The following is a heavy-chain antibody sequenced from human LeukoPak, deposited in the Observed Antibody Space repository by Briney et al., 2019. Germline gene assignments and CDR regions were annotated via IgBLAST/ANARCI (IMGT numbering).Heavy chain of an antibody. V-gene: IGHV1-69*13. CDR1: GYTFTSYG. CDR3: ATDCSSTSCYDY. D-gene: IGHD2-2*01. CDR2: IIPIFGTA. Sequence: SVKVSCKASGYTFTSYGISWVRQAPGQGLEWVGGIIPIFGTANYAQKFQGRVTITADESTSTAYMELSSLRSEDTAVYYCATDCSSTSCYDYWGQGTLVTVSS. J-gene: IGHJ4*02.